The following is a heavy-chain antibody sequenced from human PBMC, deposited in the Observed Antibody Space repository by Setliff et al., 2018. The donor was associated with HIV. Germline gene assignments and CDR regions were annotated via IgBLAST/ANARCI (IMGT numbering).Heavy chain of an antibody. CDR2: ISPGGGST. D-gene: IGHD3-22*01. J-gene: IGHJ6*03. CDR1: GYSFTNYY. Sequence: ASVKVSCKASGYSFTNYYIHWVRQAPGQGLEWMGKISPGGGSTSKEQKFQGRFTMTRDTSTSTVYMELSSLRSEDTAVYYCARGPLVVPTHYYMDLWGKGTKVTVSS. V-gene: IGHV1-46*01. CDR3: ARGPLVVPTHYYMDL.